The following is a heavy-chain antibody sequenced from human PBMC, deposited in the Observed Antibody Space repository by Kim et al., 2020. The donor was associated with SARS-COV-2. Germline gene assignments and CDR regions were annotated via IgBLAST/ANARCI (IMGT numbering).Heavy chain of an antibody. J-gene: IGHJ2*01. Sequence: YADSVKGRFTISRDNAKNSLYLQMNSLRVEDTAVYYCAREGAIPYGNFDLWGRGTLVTVSS. V-gene: IGHV3-21*01. D-gene: IGHD2-21*01. CDR3: AREGAIPYGNFDL.